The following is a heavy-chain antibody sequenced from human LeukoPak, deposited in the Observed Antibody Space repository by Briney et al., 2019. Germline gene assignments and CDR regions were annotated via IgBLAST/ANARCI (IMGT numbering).Heavy chain of an antibody. D-gene: IGHD1-1*01. CDR2: ISYDGSNK. CDR1: GFTFSSYA. J-gene: IGHJ3*02. V-gene: IGHV3-30*04. Sequence: PGRSLRLSCAASGFTFSSYAMHWVRQAPGKGLEWVAVISYDGSNKYYADSVKGRFTISRDNSKNTLYLQMNSLRAEDTAVYYCAKVGRDAFDIWGQGTMVTVSS. CDR3: AKVGRDAFDI.